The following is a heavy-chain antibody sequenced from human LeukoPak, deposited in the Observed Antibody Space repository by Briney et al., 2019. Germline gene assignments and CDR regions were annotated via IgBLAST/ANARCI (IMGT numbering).Heavy chain of an antibody. V-gene: IGHV3-23*01. D-gene: IGHD5-12*01. Sequence: GGSLRLSCAASGFTFSGYAMSWVRQAPGKGLEWVSGIRGSGGSTYYADSAKGRPTISRDNSKNTSYLQMDKLTAEATALNYCATRGYSGYESARDAFDIWGQGTMVTVS. J-gene: IGHJ3*02. CDR3: ATRGYSGYESARDAFDI. CDR2: IRGSGGST. CDR1: GFTFSGYA.